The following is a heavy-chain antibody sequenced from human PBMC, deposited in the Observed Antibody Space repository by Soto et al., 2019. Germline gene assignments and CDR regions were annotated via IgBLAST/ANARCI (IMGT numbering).Heavy chain of an antibody. CDR1: GGTFSSYA. Sequence: QVQLVQSGAEVKKPGSSVKVSCKASGGTFSSYAISWVRQAPGQGLEWMGGIIPIFGTANYAQKFQGRVTRTAYESTSTACMELSSLTSEDTAVYYCAREHLGYCSGWSGYGGGDYWGQGTLVTVSS. V-gene: IGHV1-69*01. J-gene: IGHJ4*02. CDR3: AREHLGYCSGWSGYGGGDY. D-gene: IGHD2-15*01. CDR2: IIPIFGTA.